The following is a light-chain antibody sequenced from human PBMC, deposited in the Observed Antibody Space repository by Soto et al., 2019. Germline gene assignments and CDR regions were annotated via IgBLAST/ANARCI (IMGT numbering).Light chain of an antibody. J-gene: IGLJ1*01. V-gene: IGLV2-14*01. CDR2: DVS. CDR1: SSDVGGYNY. Sequence: QSVLTQPASVSGSPGQSITISCTGTSSDVGGYNYVSWYQQHPGKAPKLMIYDVSNRPSGVSNRFSGSKCGNTASLTISGLQAEDEADYYCSSYTSSSTLVFGTGTKLTVL. CDR3: SSYTSSSTLV.